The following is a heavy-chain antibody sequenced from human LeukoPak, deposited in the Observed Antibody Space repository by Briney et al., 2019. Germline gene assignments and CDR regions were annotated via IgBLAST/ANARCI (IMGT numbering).Heavy chain of an antibody. Sequence: SETLSLTCTVSGGSISSGSYYWSWIRQPAGKGLEWIGRIYTSGSTNYNPSLKSRVTISVDKSKNQFSLKLSSVTAAGTAVYYCARLSYSSGWLGNAFDIWGQGTMVTVSS. CDR1: GGSISSGSYY. D-gene: IGHD6-19*01. V-gene: IGHV4-61*02. CDR2: IYTSGST. J-gene: IGHJ3*02. CDR3: ARLSYSSGWLGNAFDI.